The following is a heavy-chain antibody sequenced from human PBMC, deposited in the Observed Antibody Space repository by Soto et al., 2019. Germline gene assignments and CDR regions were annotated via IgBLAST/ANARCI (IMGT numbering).Heavy chain of an antibody. CDR3: ARERRDGYKHYFDY. Sequence: QVQLQESGPGLVKPSETLSLMCTVSGGSISSYYWSWIRQPPGKGLEWIGYIYYSGSTNDNPSLKSRVTISVDTSKNQFSLKLSSVTAADTAVYYCARERRDGYKHYFDYWGQGTLVTVSS. CDR2: IYYSGST. CDR1: GGSISSYY. J-gene: IGHJ4*02. V-gene: IGHV4-59*01. D-gene: IGHD5-12*01.